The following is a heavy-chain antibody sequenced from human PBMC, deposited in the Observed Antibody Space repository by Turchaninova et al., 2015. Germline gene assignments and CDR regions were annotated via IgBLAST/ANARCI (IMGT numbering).Heavy chain of an antibody. CDR1: GFTFVDFS. CDR3: ARDKGVSTKYYFNY. Sequence: EVQLVESGGVVVQPGGSLRLSCAASGFTFVDFSIHWVRQAPGKGLEWVSLISWDGDSTYYADSVRGRFTISRDNSKNSLYLQMNSLRPEDTALYYCARDKGVSTKYYFNYWGQGTLVTVSS. J-gene: IGHJ4*02. D-gene: IGHD5/OR15-5a*01. CDR2: ISWDGDST. V-gene: IGHV3-43D*04.